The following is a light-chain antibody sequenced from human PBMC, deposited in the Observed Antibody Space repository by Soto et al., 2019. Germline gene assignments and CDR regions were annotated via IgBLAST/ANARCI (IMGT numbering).Light chain of an antibody. V-gene: IGLV2-23*03. CDR2: EGS. CDR3: CTYAGSSTFDVV. Sequence: QSALTQPASVSGSPGQSITISCTGTSSDIGSHNLVSWYQQHPGKAPKLMIYEGSKRPSGVSNRFSGSKSGNTASLTISGLQDEDEADYYCCTYAGSSTFDVVFGGGTKLTVL. J-gene: IGLJ2*01. CDR1: SSDIGSHNL.